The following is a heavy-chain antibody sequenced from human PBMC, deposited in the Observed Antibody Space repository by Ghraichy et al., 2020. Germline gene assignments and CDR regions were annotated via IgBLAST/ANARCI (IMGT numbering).Heavy chain of an antibody. Sequence: GGSLRLSCAASGFTFSSYWMHWVRQAPGKGLVWVSRINSDGSSTSYADSVKGRFTISRDNAKNTLYLQMNSLRAEDTAVYYCARDKGDVYDSGGPGGFYYYYGMDVWGQGTTVTVSS. CDR1: GFTFSSYW. J-gene: IGHJ6*02. V-gene: IGHV3-74*01. CDR3: ARDKGDVYDSGGPGGFYYYYGMDV. CDR2: INSDGSST. D-gene: IGHD3-22*01.